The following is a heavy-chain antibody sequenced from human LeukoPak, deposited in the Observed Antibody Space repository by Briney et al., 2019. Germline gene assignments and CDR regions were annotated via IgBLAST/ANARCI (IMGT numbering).Heavy chain of an antibody. CDR2: IRYDGSNK. V-gene: IGHV3-30*02. J-gene: IGHJ4*02. CDR1: GFTFSSYG. D-gene: IGHD3-22*01. Sequence: PGGSLRLSCAASGFTFSSYGMHWVRQAPGKGLEWVAFIRYDGSNKYYADSVKGRFTISRDNSKNTLYLQMNSLRAEDTAVYYCAKDHYDSSGYYRDWGQGTLVTVSS. CDR3: AKDHYDSSGYYRD.